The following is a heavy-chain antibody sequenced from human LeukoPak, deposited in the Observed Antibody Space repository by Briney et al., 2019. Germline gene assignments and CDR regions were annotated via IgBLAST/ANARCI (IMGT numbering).Heavy chain of an antibody. J-gene: IGHJ5*02. D-gene: IGHD5-24*01. Sequence: ASVKVSCKASGYTFTSYYIHWVRQAPGQGLEWMGVINPSGGGTSYAQKFQGRVTMTRDTSTSTVYMELSSLRSEDTAVYYCARVAVEMASWLDPWGQGTLVTVSS. V-gene: IGHV1-46*01. CDR2: INPSGGGT. CDR1: GYTFTSYY. CDR3: ARVAVEMASWLDP.